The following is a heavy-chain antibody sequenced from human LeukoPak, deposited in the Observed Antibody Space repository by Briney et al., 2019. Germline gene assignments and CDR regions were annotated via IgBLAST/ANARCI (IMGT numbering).Heavy chain of an antibody. D-gene: IGHD2-2*02. Sequence: ASVKVSCKASRCTFSSYAISWVRQAPGKGLEWMGGIIPILGTANYAQKFQGRVTITADEFTSTAYMELSSLRAEDTAVYYCARDRPGRYCSSTRCYTASPFDPWGQGTLVTVSS. CDR2: IIPILGTA. CDR1: RCTFSSYA. J-gene: IGHJ5*02. V-gene: IGHV1-69*01. CDR3: ARDRPGRYCSSTRCYTASPFDP.